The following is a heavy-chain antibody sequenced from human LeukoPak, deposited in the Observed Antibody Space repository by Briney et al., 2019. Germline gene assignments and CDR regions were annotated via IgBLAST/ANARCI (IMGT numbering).Heavy chain of an antibody. CDR1: GFTFSSYS. CDR3: ARARSGDDPVVY. CDR2: ISSSSSYI. Sequence: GGSLRLSCAASGFTFSSYSMNWVRQAPGKGLEWVSSISSSSSYIYYADSVKGRFTISRDNAKNSLYLQMNSLRAEDTAVYYCARARSGDDPVVYWGQGTLVTVSS. V-gene: IGHV3-21*01. D-gene: IGHD5-12*01. J-gene: IGHJ4*02.